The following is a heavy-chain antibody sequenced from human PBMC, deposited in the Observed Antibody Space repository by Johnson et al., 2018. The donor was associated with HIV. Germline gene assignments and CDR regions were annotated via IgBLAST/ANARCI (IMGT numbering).Heavy chain of an antibody. Sequence: QVQLVESWGGVVQPGRSLRLSCAASGFTFSSYAMHWVRQAPGKGLEWVAVVSLDTINKDYADSVKGRFTISRDNSKNTLYLQMNSLRAGDTALYYCTRGESAYYESSGYYSDYAFDIWGQGTMVTVSS. CDR1: GFTFSSYA. CDR3: TRGESAYYESSGYYSDYAFDI. V-gene: IGHV3-30*04. J-gene: IGHJ3*02. D-gene: IGHD3-22*01. CDR2: VSLDTINK.